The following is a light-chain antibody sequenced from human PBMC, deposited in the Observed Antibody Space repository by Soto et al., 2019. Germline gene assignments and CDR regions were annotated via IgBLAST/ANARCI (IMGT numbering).Light chain of an antibody. CDR3: GTWDSGLSAVI. CDR1: SSNIGNND. J-gene: IGLJ2*01. V-gene: IGLV1-51*01. Sequence: QSVLTQPPSVSAAPGQKVTISCSGSSSNIGNNDVSWYQQLPGTAPKLLIYDNNKRPSGIPDRFSGSRSGTSATLGITGLQTGDEADYYCGTWDSGLSAVIFGGGTQLTVL. CDR2: DNN.